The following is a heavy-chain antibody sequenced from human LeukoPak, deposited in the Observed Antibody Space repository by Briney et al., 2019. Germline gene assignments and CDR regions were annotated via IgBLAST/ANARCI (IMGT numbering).Heavy chain of an antibody. J-gene: IGHJ5*02. CDR3: ARAQYSSPIDP. V-gene: IGHV4-61*08. D-gene: IGHD6-6*01. Sequence: SETLCLTCTVSGGSMSSGGYYWSWIRQPPGKVLEWIGYIYYSGSTNYNPSLKSRVTISVDTSKNQFSLKLSSVTAADTAVYYCARAQYSSPIDPWGQGTLVTVSS. CDR1: GGSMSSGGYY. CDR2: IYYSGST.